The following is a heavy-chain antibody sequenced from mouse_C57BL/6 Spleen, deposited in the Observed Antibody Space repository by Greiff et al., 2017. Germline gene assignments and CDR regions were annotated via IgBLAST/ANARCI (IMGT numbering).Heavy chain of an antibody. CDR1: GFTFSDYG. CDR2: ISSGSSTI. Sequence: EVQLQESGGGLVKPGGSLKLSCAASGFTFSDYGMHWVRQAPEKGLEWVAYISSGSSTIYYADTVKGRFTISRDNAKNTLFLQMTSLRSEDTAMYYCARPESNFPMDYWGQGTSVTVSS. D-gene: IGHD2-5*01. CDR3: ARPESNFPMDY. J-gene: IGHJ4*01. V-gene: IGHV5-17*01.